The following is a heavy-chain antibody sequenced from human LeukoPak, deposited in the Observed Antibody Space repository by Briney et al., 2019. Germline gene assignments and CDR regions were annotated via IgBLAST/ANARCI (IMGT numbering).Heavy chain of an antibody. CDR2: FGGSGGTI. J-gene: IGHJ4*02. CDR3: ARDFSDLFDY. Sequence: GGSLRLSCAASGFTFSTYAMSWVRQAPGKGLEWVSHFGGSGGTIYYADSVKGRFTISRDNAKNSLYLQMNSLRAEDTAVYYCARDFSDLFDYWGQGTLVAVSS. CDR1: GFTFSTYA. D-gene: IGHD2-21*02. V-gene: IGHV3-23*01.